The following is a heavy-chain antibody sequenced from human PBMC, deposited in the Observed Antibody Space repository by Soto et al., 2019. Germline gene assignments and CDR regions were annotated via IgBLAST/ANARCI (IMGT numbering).Heavy chain of an antibody. CDR1: GRVLITVVYD. Sequence: VFVSWTGCGRVLITVVYDSIKIRQYPGRGLEWIGYIYHSGSTNYNPSLKSRVTISVDTSKNQFSLKLSSVTAADTAVYYCARKARTVTTMTKFYYMDVWGKGTTVTSP. CDR3: ARKARTVTTMTKFYYMDV. D-gene: IGHD4-17*01. CDR2: IYHSGST. J-gene: IGHJ6*03. V-gene: IGHV4-61*08.